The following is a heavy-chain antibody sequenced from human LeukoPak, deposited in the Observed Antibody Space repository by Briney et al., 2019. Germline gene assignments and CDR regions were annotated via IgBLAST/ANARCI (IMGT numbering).Heavy chain of an antibody. Sequence: GRSLRLSCAASGFTFSSYAMHWVRQAPGKGLEWVAVISYDGSNKYYADSVKGRFTISRDNSKNTLYLQMNSLRAEDTAVYYCARGGYYYGSGSYQPRPYYYYGMDVWGQGTTVTVSS. D-gene: IGHD3-10*01. CDR1: GFTFSSYA. CDR2: ISYDGSNK. CDR3: ARGGYYYGSGSYQPRPYYYYGMDV. J-gene: IGHJ6*02. V-gene: IGHV3-30-3*01.